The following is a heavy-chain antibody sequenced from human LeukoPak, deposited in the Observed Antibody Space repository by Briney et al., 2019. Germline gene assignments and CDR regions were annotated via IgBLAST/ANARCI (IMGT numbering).Heavy chain of an antibody. D-gene: IGHD5-18*01. CDR2: ISSSSNFI. V-gene: IGHV3-21*01. CDR3: ARSDSYGSDY. Sequence: GGSLRLSCAASGFTFNSFRMNWVRQAPDKGLEWVSPISSSSNFIYYADSVRGRFTISRDSAKNSLYLQMNSLRAEDTAVYYCARSDSYGSDYWGLGTLVTVST. CDR1: GFTFNSFR. J-gene: IGHJ4*02.